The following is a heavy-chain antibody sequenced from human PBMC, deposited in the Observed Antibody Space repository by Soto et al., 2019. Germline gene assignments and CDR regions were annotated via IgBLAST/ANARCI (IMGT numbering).Heavy chain of an antibody. V-gene: IGHV6-1*01. Sequence: SQTLSLTCAISGDSVSGNSAAWNWIRQSPSRGLEWLGRTYYRSKWYNDYAVSVKSRITINPDTSKNQFSLQLNSVTPEDTAVYYCARDLITWVDNGYDRQFDYWGQGTLVTVSS. D-gene: IGHD5-12*01. CDR2: TYYRSKWYN. CDR3: ARDLITWVDNGYDRQFDY. CDR1: GDSVSGNSAA. J-gene: IGHJ4*02.